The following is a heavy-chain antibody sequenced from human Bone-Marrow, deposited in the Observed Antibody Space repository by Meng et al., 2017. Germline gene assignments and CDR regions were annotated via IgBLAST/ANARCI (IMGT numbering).Heavy chain of an antibody. J-gene: IGHJ4*02. CDR2: INGDGSIT. D-gene: IGHD2-21*02. Sequence: GESLKISCAASGFTFSDYWMLWIRQVPGKGLVWVSRINGDGSITDYADSVKGRFTISRDNAKNTLYLHMNSLGVEDTAIYYCARELPIPHDGGDKGDYWGQGVLVTVSS. CDR3: ARELPIPHDGGDKGDY. CDR1: GFTFSDYW. V-gene: IGHV3-74*01.